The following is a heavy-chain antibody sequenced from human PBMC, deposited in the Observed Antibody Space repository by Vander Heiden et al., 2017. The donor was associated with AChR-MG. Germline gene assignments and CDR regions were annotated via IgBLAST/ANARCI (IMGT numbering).Heavy chain of an antibody. Sequence: QVQLQESGPGLVKPSETLSLTCTVPGGSISGSSDYWGWIRQSPGQGLEWIGSLYSSGSPYYNPSLKSRVTLSVETSKNHFSLQLTSVTAADTAIYYCARRQSVDDHPLFDYWGQGTLVTVSS. CDR2: LYSSGSP. CDR3: ARRQSVDDHPLFDY. CDR1: GGSISGSSDY. D-gene: IGHD1-1*01. V-gene: IGHV4-39*02. J-gene: IGHJ4*02.